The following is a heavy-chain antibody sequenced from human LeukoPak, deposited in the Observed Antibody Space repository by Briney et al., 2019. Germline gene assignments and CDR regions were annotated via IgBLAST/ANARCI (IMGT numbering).Heavy chain of an antibody. CDR2: IIPIFGRA. CDR3: ARAPHFFDARGSRYYFDS. Sequence: ASVKVSCKASGGTFSSYAISWVRQAPGQGLEWMGGIIPIFGRAKYAQKFQGRVTITADESTSTAYMEVNSLRSEDTAVYYCARAPHFFDARGSRYYFDSWGQGALVTVSS. V-gene: IGHV1-69*13. D-gene: IGHD3-10*01. CDR1: GGTFSSYA. J-gene: IGHJ4*02.